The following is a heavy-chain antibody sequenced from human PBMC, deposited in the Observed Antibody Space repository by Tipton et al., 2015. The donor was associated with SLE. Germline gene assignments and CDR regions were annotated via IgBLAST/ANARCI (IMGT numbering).Heavy chain of an antibody. Sequence: QLVQSGPEVKKPGASMKVSCKASGYSFVNYDLNWVRQAAGQGLEWMGRMNPKSGNSEYAQKFQGRVSMTRDTSTSTAYMELSSLTSEDSAVYYCARGVPATVGGGEGDYYYYMDVWGKGTTVTVS. CDR1: GYSFVNYD. J-gene: IGHJ6*03. CDR3: ARGVPATVGGGEGDYYYYMDV. CDR2: MNPKSGNS. D-gene: IGHD2-21*02. V-gene: IGHV1-8*01.